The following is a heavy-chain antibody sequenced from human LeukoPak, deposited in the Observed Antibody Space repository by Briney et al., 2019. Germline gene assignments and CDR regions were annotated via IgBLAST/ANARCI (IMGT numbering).Heavy chain of an antibody. CDR2: IKSKTDGGTT. CDR3: TTGFTPTYYDFWSGFDY. Sequence: GGSLRLSCAASGFTFSNAWMSWVRQAPGKGLEWVGRIKSKTDGGTTDYAAPVKGRFTISRDDSKNTLYLQMNSLKTEDTAVYYCTTGFTPTYYDFWSGFDYWGQGTQVTVSS. CDR1: GFTFSNAW. D-gene: IGHD3-3*01. J-gene: IGHJ4*02. V-gene: IGHV3-15*01.